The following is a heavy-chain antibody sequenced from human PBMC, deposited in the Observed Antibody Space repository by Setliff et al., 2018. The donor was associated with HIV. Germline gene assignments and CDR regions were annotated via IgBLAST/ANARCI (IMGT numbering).Heavy chain of an antibody. CDR2: IYSGGST. V-gene: IGHV3-53*01. Sequence: PGGSLRLSCVASGFTVISKSMSWVRQAPGKGLEWVSVIYSGGSTFYADSVKGRFTISRDNSKNTLYLLMNGLRVEDTAVYYCAKDGISGGAYPPYYFDYWGHGTLVTVSS. CDR3: AKDGISGGAYPPYYFDY. D-gene: IGHD2-15*01. J-gene: IGHJ4*01. CDR1: GFTVISKS.